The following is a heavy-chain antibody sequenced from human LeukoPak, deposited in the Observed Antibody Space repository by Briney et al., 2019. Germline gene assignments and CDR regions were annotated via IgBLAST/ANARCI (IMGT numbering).Heavy chain of an antibody. V-gene: IGHV4-34*01. J-gene: IGHJ5*02. Sequence: SETLSLTCAVDGGSFSGYYWSWIRQPPGKGLEWIGEINHSGSTNYNPSLKSRVTISVDTSKNQFSLKLSSVTAADTAVYYCARGYPYYDFWSGYYAHNWFDPWGQGTLVTVSS. CDR1: GGSFSGYY. CDR2: INHSGST. D-gene: IGHD3-3*01. CDR3: ARGYPYYDFWSGYYAHNWFDP.